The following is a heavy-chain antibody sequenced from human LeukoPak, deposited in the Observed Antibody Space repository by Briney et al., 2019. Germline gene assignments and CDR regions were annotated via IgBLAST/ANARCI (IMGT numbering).Heavy chain of an antibody. CDR2: ISSSSSYI. CDR3: ARGPYDSSGYYCPLDY. V-gene: IGHV3-21*01. J-gene: IGHJ4*02. CDR1: GFTFSSYS. D-gene: IGHD3-22*01. Sequence: PGGSLRLSCAASGFTFSSYSMNWVRQAPGKGLEWVSSISSSSSYIYYADSVKGRFTISRDNAKNSLYLQMNSLRAEDTAVYYCARGPYDSSGYYCPLDYWGQGTLVTVSS.